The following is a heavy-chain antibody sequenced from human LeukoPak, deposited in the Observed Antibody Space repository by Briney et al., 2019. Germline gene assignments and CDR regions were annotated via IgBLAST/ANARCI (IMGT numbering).Heavy chain of an antibody. V-gene: IGHV3-30*18. CDR2: ISYDGSNK. Sequence: GGSLRLSCAASGFTFSSYGMHWVRQAPGKGLEWVAVISYDGSNKYYADSVKGRFTISRDNSKNTLYLQMNSLRAEDTAVYYCAKGVLGHYFDYWGQGTLVTVSS. CDR3: AKGVLGHYFDY. CDR1: GFTFSSYG. J-gene: IGHJ4*02. D-gene: IGHD3-16*01.